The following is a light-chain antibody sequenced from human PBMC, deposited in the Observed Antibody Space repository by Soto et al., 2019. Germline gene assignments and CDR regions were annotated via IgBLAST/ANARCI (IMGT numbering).Light chain of an antibody. V-gene: IGKV4-1*01. CDR3: QQCYNTPS. CDR1: QSVLYSSNNKNC. Sequence: IVMTQSPDSLSVSLGERATINCKSSQSVLYSSNNKNCLAWYQQKPGQSPKLLIYWASTRESGVPDRFSGSGYGTDCTRTISSLQAEDVAVYYCQQCYNTPSFGPGTKVDI. CDR2: WAS. J-gene: IGKJ3*01.